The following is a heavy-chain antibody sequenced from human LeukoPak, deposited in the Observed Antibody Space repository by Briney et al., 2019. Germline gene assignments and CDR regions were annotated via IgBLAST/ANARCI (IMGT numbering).Heavy chain of an antibody. J-gene: IGHJ4*02. CDR3: ARLGRGRDGYNYADY. Sequence: GESLKISCKGSGYSFTSYWIGWVRQMPGKGLEWMGIIYPGDSDTRYSPSFQGQVIISADKSISTAYLQRSSLKASDTAMYYCARLGRGRDGYNYADYWGQGTLVTVSS. D-gene: IGHD5-24*01. V-gene: IGHV5-51*01. CDR2: IYPGDSDT. CDR1: GYSFTSYW.